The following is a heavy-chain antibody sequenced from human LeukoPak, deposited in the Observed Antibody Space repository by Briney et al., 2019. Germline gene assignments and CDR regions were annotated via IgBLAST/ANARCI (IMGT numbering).Heavy chain of an antibody. CDR2: IIPIFGTA. Sequence: GASAKVSCKASGGTFSSYAISWVRQAPGQGLEWMGGIIPIFGTANYAQKFQGRVTITTDESTSTAYMELSSLRSEDTAVYYCARDNGVYPDVYYYYYMDVWGKGTTVTVSS. CDR3: ARDNGVYPDVYYYYYMDV. D-gene: IGHD2-8*01. J-gene: IGHJ6*03. CDR1: GGTFSSYA. V-gene: IGHV1-69*05.